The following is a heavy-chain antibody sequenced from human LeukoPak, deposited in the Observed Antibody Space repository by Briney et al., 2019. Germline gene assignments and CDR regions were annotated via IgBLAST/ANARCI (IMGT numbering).Heavy chain of an antibody. J-gene: IGHJ4*02. CDR1: GYTFTGYY. D-gene: IGHD3-22*01. CDR2: INPNSGGT. Sequence: GASVKVSCKASGYTFTGYYMHWVRQAPGQGLEWMGRINPNSGGTNYAQKFQGRVTMTRDTSISTAYMELSRLRSDDTAVYYCASDLSYYDSSGSRDYWGQGTLVTVSS. V-gene: IGHV1-2*06. CDR3: ASDLSYYDSSGSRDY.